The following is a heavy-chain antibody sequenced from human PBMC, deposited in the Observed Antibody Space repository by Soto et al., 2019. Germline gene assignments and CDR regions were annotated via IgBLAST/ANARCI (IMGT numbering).Heavy chain of an antibody. Sequence: SVMGSWETSGGTISGNASSWERHGYRRVYEWRGGIISILAEENYAQRFQGRVTITADESTCTAYMELSRLRSVDTAVYYCERGTRGCYSYYYCGLDVWGQGTTV. D-gene: IGHD2-15*01. J-gene: IGHJ6*02. V-gene: IGHV1-69*01. CDR3: ERGTRGCYSYYYCGLDV. CDR2: IISILAEE. CDR1: GGTISGNA.